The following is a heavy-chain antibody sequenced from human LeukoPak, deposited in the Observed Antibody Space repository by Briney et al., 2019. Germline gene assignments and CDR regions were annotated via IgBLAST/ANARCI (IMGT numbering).Heavy chain of an antibody. CDR2: IGGSGIRT. CDR1: GFTFSSYA. V-gene: IGHV3-23*01. Sequence: WGSLRLSCAASGFTFSSYAISWVRQAPGKGLEWVSGIGGSGIRTYYADSVKGRFTISRDNSKNTLYLQMNSLKDEDTAVYYCAKDSHWILFDDWGQGTLVTVSS. CDR3: AKDSHWILFDD. J-gene: IGHJ4*02. D-gene: IGHD2-2*03.